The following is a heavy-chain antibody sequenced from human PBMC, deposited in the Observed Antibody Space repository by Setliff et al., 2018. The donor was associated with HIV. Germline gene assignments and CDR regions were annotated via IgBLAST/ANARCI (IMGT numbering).Heavy chain of an antibody. Sequence: GGSLRLSCAASGFTFDDFAMHWVRQAPGKGLEWVSRVNSDGSSKTYADSVKDRFTISRDNAKNSLYLQMNSLRAEDTAVYYCARRGDYYYYYAMDFWGQGTTVTVSS. CDR3: ARRGDYYYYYAMDF. V-gene: IGHV3-74*01. J-gene: IGHJ6*02. D-gene: IGHD3-10*01. CDR2: VNSDGSSK. CDR1: GFTFDDFA.